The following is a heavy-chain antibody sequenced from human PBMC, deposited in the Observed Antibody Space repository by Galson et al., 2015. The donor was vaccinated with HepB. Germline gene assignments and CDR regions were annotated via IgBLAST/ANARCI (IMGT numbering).Heavy chain of an antibody. CDR3: ARDLTGYSSTWRRYWFFDL. J-gene: IGHJ2*01. Sequence: SLRLSCAASGFTFSSYSMNWVRQAPGKGLGWVSFISSSSTTIYYADSVKGRFTISRDDAKNSLYLQMNSLRAEDTAVYYCARDLTGYSSTWRRYWFFDLWGRGTLVTVSS. D-gene: IGHD6-13*01. CDR2: ISSSSTTI. CDR1: GFTFSSYS. V-gene: IGHV3-48*04.